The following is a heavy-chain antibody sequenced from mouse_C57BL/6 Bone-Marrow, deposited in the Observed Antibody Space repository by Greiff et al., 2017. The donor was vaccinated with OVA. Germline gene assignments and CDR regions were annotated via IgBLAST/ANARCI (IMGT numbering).Heavy chain of an antibody. V-gene: IGHV1-69*01. J-gene: IGHJ3*01. D-gene: IGHD1-1*01. CDR3: VRCYYGSSYGWFAY. CDR1: GYTFTSYW. Sequence: QVQLQQPGAELVMPGASVKLSCKASGYTFTSYWMHWVKQRPGQGLEWIGEIDPSDSYTNYNQKFKGKSTLTVDKSSSTAYMQLSSLTSEDSAVYYCVRCYYGSSYGWFAYWGQGTLVTVSA. CDR2: IDPSDSYT.